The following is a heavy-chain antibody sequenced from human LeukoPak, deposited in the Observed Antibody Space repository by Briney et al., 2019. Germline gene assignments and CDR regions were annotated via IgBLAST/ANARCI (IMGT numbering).Heavy chain of an antibody. D-gene: IGHD3-3*01. CDR2: INHSGST. CDR1: GGSFSGYY. Sequence: SETLSLTCAVYGGSFSGYYWSWIRQPPGKGLEWIGEINHSGSTNYNPSLKSRVTISVDTSKNQFSLKLSSVTAADTAVYYCARDSGFWSGYYFFDYWGQGTLVTVSS. CDR3: ARDSGFWSGYYFFDY. V-gene: IGHV4-34*01. J-gene: IGHJ4*02.